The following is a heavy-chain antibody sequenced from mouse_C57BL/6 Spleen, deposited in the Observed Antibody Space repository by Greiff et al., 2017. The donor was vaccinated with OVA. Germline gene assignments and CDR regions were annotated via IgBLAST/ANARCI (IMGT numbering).Heavy chain of an antibody. J-gene: IGHJ3*01. CDR1: GYTFTSYW. CDR2: INPSNGGT. D-gene: IGHD2-3*01. V-gene: IGHV1-53*01. CDR3: ARSEGLLPWFAY. Sequence: VQLQPPGTELVKPGASVKLSCKASGYTFTSYWMHWVKQRPGQGLEWIGNINPSNGGTNYNEKFKSKATLTVDKSSSTAYMQLSSLTSEDSAVYYCARSEGLLPWFAYWGQGTLVTVSA.